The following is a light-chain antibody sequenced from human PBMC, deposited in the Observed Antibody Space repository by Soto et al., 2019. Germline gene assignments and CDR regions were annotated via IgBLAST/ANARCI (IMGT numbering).Light chain of an antibody. CDR1: QSVSSN. CDR2: GAS. J-gene: IGKJ1*01. CDR3: HLSGSWT. V-gene: IGKV3-20*01. Sequence: ELVLTQSPAPLSLSPGARAALSCRASQSVSSNLAWYQHKPGHAPRLLVFGASIRAAGIPDRFSGSGSGTDFTLTIRRLEPEDSVVYYCHLSGSWTFGQGTKVDIK.